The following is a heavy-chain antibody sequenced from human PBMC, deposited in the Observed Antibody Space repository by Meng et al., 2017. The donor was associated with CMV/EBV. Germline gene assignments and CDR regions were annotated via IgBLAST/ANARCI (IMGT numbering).Heavy chain of an antibody. CDR3: ARDPEQLGGGYGMDV. CDR1: GGTFSSYA. V-gene: IGHV1-69*05. Sequence: SVKVSCKASGGTFSSYAISWVRQAPGQGLEWMGGIIPIFGTANYAQKFQGRVTITTDESTSTAYMELSSLRSDDTAVYYCARDPEQLGGGYGMDVWGQGTTVTVSS. CDR2: IIPIFGTA. J-gene: IGHJ6*02. D-gene: IGHD6-6*01.